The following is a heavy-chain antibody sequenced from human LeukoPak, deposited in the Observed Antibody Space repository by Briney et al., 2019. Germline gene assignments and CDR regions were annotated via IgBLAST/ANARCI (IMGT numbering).Heavy chain of an antibody. J-gene: IGHJ4*02. Sequence: SQTLSLTCTVSGGSISSGGYYWSWSWIRQHPGKGLEWIGYIYYSGSTYYNPYLKSRVTISVDTSKNQFSLKLSSVTAADTAVYYWARGYCSGGSCSTGDYWGQGTLVTVSS. CDR3: ARGYCSGGSCSTGDY. D-gene: IGHD2-15*01. CDR1: GGSISSGGYY. V-gene: IGHV4-31*03. CDR2: IYYSGST.